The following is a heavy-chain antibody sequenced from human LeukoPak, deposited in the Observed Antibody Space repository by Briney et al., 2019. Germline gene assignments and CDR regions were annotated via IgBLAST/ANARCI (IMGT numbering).Heavy chain of an antibody. CDR3: VRVFCSESSCFYFDS. CDR1: GFTFSSYW. D-gene: IGHD2-15*01. J-gene: IGHJ4*02. V-gene: IGHV4-4*02. Sequence: GSLRLSCAASGFTFSSYWMSWVRQPPGKGLEWIGEIHHTGITHYSPSLNSRVTISVEKSQNQFSLKLNSVTAADTAVYYCVRVFCSESSCFYFDSWGQGTLVTVSS. CDR2: IHHTGIT.